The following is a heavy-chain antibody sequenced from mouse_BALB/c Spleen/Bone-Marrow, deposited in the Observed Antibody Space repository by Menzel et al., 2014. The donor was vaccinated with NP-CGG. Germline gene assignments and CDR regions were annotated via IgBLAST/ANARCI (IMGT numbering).Heavy chain of an antibody. CDR2: INPYNDGT. V-gene: IGHV1-14*01. Sequence: EVQLVESGPELVKPGASVKMSCKASGYTFTSYVMHWVKQKPGQGLEWIGYINPYNDGTKYNEKFKGKATLTSDKSSSTAYMELSNLTSEDSAVYYGASPRQLGLPYYFDYWGQGTTLTVSS. CDR1: GYTFTSYV. CDR3: ASPRQLGLPYYFDY. D-gene: IGHD3-2*01. J-gene: IGHJ2*01.